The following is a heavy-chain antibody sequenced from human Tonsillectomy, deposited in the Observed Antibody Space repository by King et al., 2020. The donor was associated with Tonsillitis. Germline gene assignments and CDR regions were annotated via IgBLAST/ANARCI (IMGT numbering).Heavy chain of an antibody. Sequence: VQLQESGPGLVKPSETLSLTCTVSGGSISGSRSYWGWIRQSRMQGLEWIASIYYNGNTYYTPSLKSRISIFVDTSNNQFSLKVDSVTAADTAIYYCARHDNFGDYFDYWGQGALITVSS. CDR3: ARHDNFGDYFDY. CDR1: GGSISGSRSY. D-gene: IGHD4-17*01. V-gene: IGHV4-39*01. J-gene: IGHJ4*02. CDR2: IYYNGNT.